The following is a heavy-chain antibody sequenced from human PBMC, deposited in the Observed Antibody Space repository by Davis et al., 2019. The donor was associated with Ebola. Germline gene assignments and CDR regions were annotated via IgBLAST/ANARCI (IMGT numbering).Heavy chain of an antibody. Sequence: MPSETLSLTCTVSGGSISSSSYYWSWIRQPPGKGLEWVGHISYNGNTYYNPSLKSRLTISVDTSKNQFSLRLSSVTAADTAVYYCATVDPALVSAFDVWGQGTMVTVSS. CDR2: ISYNGNT. V-gene: IGHV4-30-4*01. CDR3: ATVDPALVSAFDV. D-gene: IGHD5-18*01. CDR1: GGSISSSSYY. J-gene: IGHJ3*01.